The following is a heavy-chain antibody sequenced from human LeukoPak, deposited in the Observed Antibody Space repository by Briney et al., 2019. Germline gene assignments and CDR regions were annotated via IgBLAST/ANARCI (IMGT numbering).Heavy chain of an antibody. CDR2: IYHSGST. CDR1: GGSISSGGYY. CDR3: AREAHCSSTSCSPDY. V-gene: IGHV4-31*03. Sequence: PSETLSLNCTVSGGSISSGGYYWSWIRQHPGKGLEWIGYIYHSGSTYYNPSLKSRVTISVDRSKNQFSLKLSSVTAADTAVYYCAREAHCSSTSCSPDYWGQGTLVTVSS. J-gene: IGHJ4*02. D-gene: IGHD2-2*01.